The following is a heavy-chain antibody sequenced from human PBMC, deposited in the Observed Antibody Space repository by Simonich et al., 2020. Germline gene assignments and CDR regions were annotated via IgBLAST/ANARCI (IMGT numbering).Heavy chain of an antibody. Sequence: QVQLVQSGAEVKKPGASVKVSCKASGYTFTGYYMHWVRQAPGQGLEWMGWINPNSGGTNNVQKCQGRGTMTRDTYISTAYMELGRLRSDDTAVYYCARVPPTSGSYYYYYYYMDVWGKGTTVTVSS. D-gene: IGHD1-26*01. CDR3: ARVPPTSGSYYYYYYYMDV. CDR2: INPNSGGT. J-gene: IGHJ6*03. CDR1: GYTFTGYY. V-gene: IGHV1-2*02.